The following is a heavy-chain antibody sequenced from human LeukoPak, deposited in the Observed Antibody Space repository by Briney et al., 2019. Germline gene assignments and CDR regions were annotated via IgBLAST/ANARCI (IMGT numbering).Heavy chain of an antibody. J-gene: IGHJ6*03. D-gene: IGHD1-1*01. Sequence: GGSLRLSCAASGFTFSDYYMRWIRQAPGKGLEWVSYISSSGSTIYYADSVKGRFTISRDNAKNSLYLQMNSLRAEDTAVYYCARDLQLGGVYYYYYMDVWGKGTTVTVSS. CDR2: ISSSGSTI. CDR3: ARDLQLGGVYYYYYMDV. CDR1: GFTFSDYY. V-gene: IGHV3-11*04.